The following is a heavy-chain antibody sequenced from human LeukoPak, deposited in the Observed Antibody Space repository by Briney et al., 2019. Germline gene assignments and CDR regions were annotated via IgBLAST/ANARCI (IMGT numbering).Heavy chain of an antibody. J-gene: IGHJ5*02. D-gene: IGHD2-2*01. CDR1: GGSITSSSYY. V-gene: IGHV4-39*01. CDR2: IYYSGST. Sequence: PSETLSLTCTVSGGSITSSSYYWGWIRQPPGKWLEWIGIIYYSGSTYYNPSLKSRLTISVDTSKTQFSLKLSSVTATDTAVSYCARRGYCSSTSCYEYWFDPWGQGTLVTVSS. CDR3: ARRGYCSSTSCYEYWFDP.